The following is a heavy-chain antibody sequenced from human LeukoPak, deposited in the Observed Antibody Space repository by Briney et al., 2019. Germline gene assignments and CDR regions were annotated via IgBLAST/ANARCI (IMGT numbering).Heavy chain of an antibody. CDR3: ARGREDSSGWYVSYYYYGMDV. CDR1: GFTFSIYS. J-gene: IGHJ6*02. D-gene: IGHD6-19*01. CDR2: ISSSSSGI. Sequence: PGGSLRLSCAASGFTFSIYSMNWVRQAPGKGLEWVSYISSSSSGIYYADSVKGRFTISRDNAKNSLYLQMNSLRAEDTAVYYCARGREDSSGWYVSYYYYGMDVWGQGTTVTVSS. V-gene: IGHV3-48*01.